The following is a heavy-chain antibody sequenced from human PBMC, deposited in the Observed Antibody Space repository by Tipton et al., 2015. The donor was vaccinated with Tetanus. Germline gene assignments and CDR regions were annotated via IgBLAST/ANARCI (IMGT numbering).Heavy chain of an antibody. J-gene: IGHJ4*02. Sequence: GSLRLSCAASGFTFSGYWMHWVRQAPGKGLVWISRINSEGDITKNADSVKGRFTISRDNAKNTVSLQMNSLRAEDTAAYYCARGKYSTSAMDYWGQGTLVTVSS. CDR2: INSEGDIT. CDR1: GFTFSGYW. V-gene: IGHV3-74*01. CDR3: ARGKYSTSAMDY. D-gene: IGHD6-6*01.